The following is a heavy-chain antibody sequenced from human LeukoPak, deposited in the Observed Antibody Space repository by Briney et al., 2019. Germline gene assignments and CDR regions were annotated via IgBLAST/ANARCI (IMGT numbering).Heavy chain of an antibody. CDR1: VGSISSSSYY. Sequence: SETLSLTCTVSVGSISSSSYYWGWIRQPPGKGLEWIGSIYYSGSTYYNPSLKSRVTISVDTSKNQFSLKLSSVTAADTAVYYCARRDRAKGYNWFDPWGQGTLVTVSS. CDR2: IYYSGST. V-gene: IGHV4-39*01. J-gene: IGHJ5*02. CDR3: ARRDRAKGYNWFDP.